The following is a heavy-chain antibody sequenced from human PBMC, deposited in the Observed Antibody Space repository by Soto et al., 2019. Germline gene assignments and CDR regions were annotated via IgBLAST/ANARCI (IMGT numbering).Heavy chain of an antibody. D-gene: IGHD3-9*01. Sequence: GGSLRLSCAASGFTFSSYSMNWVRQAPGKGLEWVSYISSSSSTIYYADSVKGRFTISRDNAKNSLYLQMNSLRAEDTAVYYCASGKGSKSGDILTGWGQGTLVTVSS. CDR1: GFTFSSYS. CDR3: ASGKGSKSGDILTG. J-gene: IGHJ4*02. CDR2: ISSSSSTI. V-gene: IGHV3-48*01.